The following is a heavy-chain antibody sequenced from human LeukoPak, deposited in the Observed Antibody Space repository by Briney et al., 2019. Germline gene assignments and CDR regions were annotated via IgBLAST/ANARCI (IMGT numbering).Heavy chain of an antibody. CDR2: ISSSSSYI. CDR3: ARPPAKVGWFGESYFDY. D-gene: IGHD3-10*01. CDR1: RFTFSSYS. J-gene: IGHJ4*02. Sequence: PGGSLRLSCAASRFTFSSYSMNWVRQAPGKGLEWVSSISSSSSYIYYADSVKGRFTISRDNAKNSLYLQMNSLRAEDTAVYYCARPPAKVGWFGESYFDYWGQGTLVTVSS. V-gene: IGHV3-21*01.